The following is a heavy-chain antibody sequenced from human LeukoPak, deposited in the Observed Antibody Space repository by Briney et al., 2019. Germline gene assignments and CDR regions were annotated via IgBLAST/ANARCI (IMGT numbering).Heavy chain of an antibody. CDR1: GYSFISHW. CDR2: IYPGDSDT. CDR3: ARAYGDYAFDI. J-gene: IGHJ3*02. V-gene: IGHV5-51*01. D-gene: IGHD4-17*01. Sequence: GESLKISCKGSGYSFISHWIGWVRQMPGKGLEWMGIIYPGDSDTRYSPSFQGQVIISADKSISTAYLQWSSLKASDTAMYYCARAYGDYAFDIWGQGTMVTVSS.